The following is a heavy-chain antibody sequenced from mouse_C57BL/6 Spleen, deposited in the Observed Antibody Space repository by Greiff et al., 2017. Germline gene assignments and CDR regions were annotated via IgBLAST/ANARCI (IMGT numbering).Heavy chain of an antibody. CDR3: ARKGLGPGWYFDV. D-gene: IGHD3-3*01. V-gene: IGHV2-2*01. J-gene: IGHJ1*03. Sequence: QVQLQQSGPGLVQPSQSLSITCTVSGFSLTSYGVHWVRQSPGKGLEWLGVIWSGGSTDYNAAFISRLSISKDNSKSQVFFKMTSLQADDTAIYYCARKGLGPGWYFDVWGTGTTVTVSA. CDR2: IWSGGST. CDR1: GFSLTSYG.